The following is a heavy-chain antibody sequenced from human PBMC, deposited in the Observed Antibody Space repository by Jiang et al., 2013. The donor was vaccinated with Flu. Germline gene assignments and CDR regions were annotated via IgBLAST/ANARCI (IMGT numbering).Heavy chain of an antibody. CDR3: TKGYYNYFDY. V-gene: IGHV3-23*01. J-gene: IGHJ4*02. D-gene: IGHD3-22*01. CDR2: INNSADKT. CDR1: GFTFSSFG. Sequence: VQLLESGGGLVQPGGSLRLSCAASGFTFSSFGMSWVRQAPGKGLEWVSGINNSADKTFYADSVKGRFTISRDNSKNTLYLQMNSLRAEDTAVYYCTKGYYNYFDYWGQG.